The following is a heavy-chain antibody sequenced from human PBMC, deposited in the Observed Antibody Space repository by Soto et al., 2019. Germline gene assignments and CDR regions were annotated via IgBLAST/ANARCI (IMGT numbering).Heavy chain of an antibody. J-gene: IGHJ6*02. CDR2: IYYSGST. Sequence: SETLSLTCTVSGGSISSYYWSWIRQPPGKGLEWIGYIYYSGSTNYNPSLKSRVTISVDTSKNQFSLKASDTAMYYCARYLGSGSYYYYGMDVWGQGTTVTVSS. CDR3: ARYLGSGSYYYYGMDV. V-gene: IGHV4-59*12. D-gene: IGHD3-10*01. CDR1: GGSISSYY.